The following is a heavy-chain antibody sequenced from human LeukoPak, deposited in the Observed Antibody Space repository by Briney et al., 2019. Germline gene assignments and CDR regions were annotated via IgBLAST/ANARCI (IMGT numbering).Heavy chain of an antibody. J-gene: IGHJ4*02. V-gene: IGHV4-39*01. CDR3: ARRRDTAMVTDPYYFDY. CDR2: IYYSGST. D-gene: IGHD5-18*01. CDR1: GDSISSSSYY. Sequence: SETLSLTCTVSGDSISSSSYYWGWIRQPPGKGLEWIGSIYYSGSTYYNPSLKSRVTISVDTSKNQFSLKLSSVTAADTAVYYCARRRDTAMVTDPYYFDYWGQGTLVTVSS.